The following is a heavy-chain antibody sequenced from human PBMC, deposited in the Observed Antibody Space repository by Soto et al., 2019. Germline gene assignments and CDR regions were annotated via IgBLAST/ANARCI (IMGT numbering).Heavy chain of an antibody. J-gene: IGHJ6*03. Sequence: QVQLQESGPGLVKPSQTLSLTCAISGDSVSSNSAAWNWIRLSPSRGLEWLARTYYRSRWYNDYAGSVRSRMTVNPDTSKNQFSLQLTSVSSEDRVVYYCAGTISRQLYYMDVWGKRTTVTGS. V-gene: IGHV6-1*01. CDR1: GDSVSSNSAA. CDR2: TYYRSRWYN. D-gene: IGHD1-7*01. CDR3: AGTISRQLYYMDV.